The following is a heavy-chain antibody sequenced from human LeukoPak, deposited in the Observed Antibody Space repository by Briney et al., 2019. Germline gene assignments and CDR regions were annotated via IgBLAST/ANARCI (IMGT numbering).Heavy chain of an antibody. CDR1: GFTFSSYA. V-gene: IGHV3-23*01. J-gene: IGHJ4*02. CDR3: AKVVGYFDWLLPSPYYFDY. D-gene: IGHD3-9*01. Sequence: PGGSLRLSCAASGFTFSSYAMSWVRQAPGKGLEWVSAISGSGGSTYYADSVKGRFTISRDNSKNTLYLQMNSLGAEDTAVYYCAKVVGYFDWLLPSPYYFDYWGQGTLVTVSS. CDR2: ISGSGGST.